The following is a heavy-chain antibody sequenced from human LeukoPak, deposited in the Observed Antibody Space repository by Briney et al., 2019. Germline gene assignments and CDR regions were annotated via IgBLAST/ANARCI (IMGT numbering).Heavy chain of an antibody. J-gene: IGHJ5*02. CDR2: LYYSGNT. Sequence: SETLSLTCTVSDDSITNNNYYWGWIRQPPGKGLEWIGTLYYSGNTYYSPSLKSRVTISVQKSKNQFSLKLNSVTAADTAVYYCARDLPGSSSWYVGDNWFDPWGQGTLVTVSS. CDR3: ARDLPGSSSWYVGDNWFDP. CDR1: DDSITNNNYY. D-gene: IGHD6-13*01. V-gene: IGHV4-39*07.